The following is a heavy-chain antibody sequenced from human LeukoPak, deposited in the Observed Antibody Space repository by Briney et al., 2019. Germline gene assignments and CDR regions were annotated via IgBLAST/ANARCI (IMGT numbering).Heavy chain of an antibody. J-gene: IGHJ4*02. CDR3: ATYRQVLLPFES. V-gene: IGHV3-48*01. CDR2: ISSSSSTI. Sequence: PGGSLRLSCAASGFIFGTYSMNWVRQAPGKGLEWVSYISSSSSTIYYADSVKGRFTISRDNAKNSLYLQMNSLRAEDTAIYYCATYRQVLLPFESWGQGTLVTVSS. D-gene: IGHD2-8*02. CDR1: GFIFGTYS.